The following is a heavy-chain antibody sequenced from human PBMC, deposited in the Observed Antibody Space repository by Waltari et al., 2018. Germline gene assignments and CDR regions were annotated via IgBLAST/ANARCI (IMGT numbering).Heavy chain of an antibody. CDR1: GFTFSSYS. Sequence: EVQLVESGGGLVQPGGSLRLSCAASGFTFSSYSMNWVRQAPGKGLAWDSYISSSSSTIYYADTGKGRFTISRDNAKNSLYLQMNSLRAEDTAVYYCARDMVANRPYYFDYWGQGTLVTVSS. V-gene: IGHV3-48*01. CDR3: ARDMVANRPYYFDY. D-gene: IGHD5-12*01. J-gene: IGHJ4*02. CDR2: ISSSSSTI.